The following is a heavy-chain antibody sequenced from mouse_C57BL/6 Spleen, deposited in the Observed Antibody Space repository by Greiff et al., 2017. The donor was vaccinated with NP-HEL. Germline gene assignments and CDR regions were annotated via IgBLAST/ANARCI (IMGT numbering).Heavy chain of an antibody. Sequence: QVQLKQPGAELVRPGSSVKLSCKASGYTFTSYWMDWVKQRPGQGLEWIGNIYPSDSETHYNQKFKDKATLTVDKSSSTAYMQLSSLTSEDSAVYYCARDSNYHFDYWGQGTTLTVSS. D-gene: IGHD2-5*01. J-gene: IGHJ2*01. CDR1: GYTFTSYW. V-gene: IGHV1-61*01. CDR3: ARDSNYHFDY. CDR2: IYPSDSET.